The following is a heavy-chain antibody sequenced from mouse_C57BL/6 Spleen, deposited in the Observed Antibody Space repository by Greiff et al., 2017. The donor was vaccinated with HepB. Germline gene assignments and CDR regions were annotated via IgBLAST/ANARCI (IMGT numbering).Heavy chain of an antibody. CDR2: IRNKANGYTT. V-gene: IGHV7-3*01. CDR3: ARYRNYYGSSYDWYFDV. J-gene: IGHJ1*03. CDR1: GFTFTDYY. Sequence: EVKLMESGGGLVQPGGSLSLSCAASGFTFTDYYMSWVRQPPGKALEWLGFIRNKANGYTTEYSASVKGRFTISRDNSQSILYLQMNALRAEDSATYYCARYRNYYGSSYDWYFDVWGTGTTVTVSS. D-gene: IGHD1-1*01.